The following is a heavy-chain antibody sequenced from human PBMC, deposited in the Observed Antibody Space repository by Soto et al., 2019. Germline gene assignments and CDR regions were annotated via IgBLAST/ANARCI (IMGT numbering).Heavy chain of an antibody. CDR1: GFTFSSYS. V-gene: IGHV3-21*01. CDR2: ISSSSSYI. Sequence: GGSLRLSCAASGFTFSSYSMNWVRRAPGKGLEWVSSISSSSSYIYYADSVKGRFTISRDNAKNSLYLQMNSLRAEDTAVYYCARVGHSNGDDYWGQGTLVTVSS. J-gene: IGHJ4*02. CDR3: ARVGHSNGDDY.